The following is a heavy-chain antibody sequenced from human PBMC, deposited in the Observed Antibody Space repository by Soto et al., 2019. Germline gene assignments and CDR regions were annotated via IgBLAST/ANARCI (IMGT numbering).Heavy chain of an antibody. D-gene: IGHD2-2*01. Sequence: GGSLRLSCAASGFTFSSYAMSWVRQAPGKGLEWVSAISGSGGSTYYADSVKGRFTISRDNSKNTLYLQMNSLRAEDTAVYYCAKKSRDIVVVPYNWFDPWGQGTLVTVSS. CDR2: ISGSGGST. V-gene: IGHV3-23*01. CDR3: AKKSRDIVVVPYNWFDP. CDR1: GFTFSSYA. J-gene: IGHJ5*02.